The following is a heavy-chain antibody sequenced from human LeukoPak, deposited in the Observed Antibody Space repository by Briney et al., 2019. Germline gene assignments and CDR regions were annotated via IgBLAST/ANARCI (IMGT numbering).Heavy chain of an antibody. D-gene: IGHD1-26*01. CDR3: ARRAPVASGAIDY. Sequence: SETLSLTCTVSGGSMSTHYWSWIRQPPGKGLEWIGYIYYSGTTNYNPSLKSRVTISVDTSKNQFSLKLSSVTAADTAMYYCARRAPVASGAIDYWGQGTLVTVSS. CDR2: IYYSGTT. J-gene: IGHJ4*02. CDR1: GGSMSTHY. V-gene: IGHV4-59*08.